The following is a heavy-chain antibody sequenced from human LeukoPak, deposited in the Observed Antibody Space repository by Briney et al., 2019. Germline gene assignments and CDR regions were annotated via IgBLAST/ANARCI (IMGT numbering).Heavy chain of an antibody. CDR2: IYYSGST. CDR3: ARGARSGIAY. Sequence: PSQTLSLTCTVSGGSISSGGYYWSWIRQHPGKGLEWIGYIYYSGSTYYNPSLKSRVIISVDTSKNQFSLKLSSVTAADTAVYYCARGARSGIAYWGQGTLVTVSS. D-gene: IGHD6-13*01. CDR1: GGSISSGGYY. J-gene: IGHJ4*02. V-gene: IGHV4-31*03.